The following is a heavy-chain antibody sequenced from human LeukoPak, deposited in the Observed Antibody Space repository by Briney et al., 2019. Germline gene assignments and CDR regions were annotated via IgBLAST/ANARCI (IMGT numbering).Heavy chain of an antibody. Sequence: GGSLRLSCAASGFTFSDYYMSWIRQAPGKGLEWVSYISSSGSTIYYADSVKGRFTISRDNAKNSLYLQMNSLRAEDTAVYYCAGFIAAAGYYFDYWGQGTLVTVSS. D-gene: IGHD6-13*01. V-gene: IGHV3-11*01. CDR3: AGFIAAAGYYFDY. J-gene: IGHJ4*02. CDR2: ISSSGSTI. CDR1: GFTFSDYY.